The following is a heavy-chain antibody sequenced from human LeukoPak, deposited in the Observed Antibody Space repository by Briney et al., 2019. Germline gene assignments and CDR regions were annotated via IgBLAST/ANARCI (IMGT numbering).Heavy chain of an antibody. CDR3: ARGTYYYDSSGYYLDY. V-gene: IGHV1-69*05. J-gene: IGHJ4*02. Sequence: ASVKVSCKASGGTFSSYAISWVRQPPGQGLEWMGGIIPIFGTANYAQKFQGRVTITTDESTSTAYMELSSLRSEDTAVYYCARGTYYYDSSGYYLDYWGQGTLVTVSS. D-gene: IGHD3-22*01. CDR1: GGTFSSYA. CDR2: IIPIFGTA.